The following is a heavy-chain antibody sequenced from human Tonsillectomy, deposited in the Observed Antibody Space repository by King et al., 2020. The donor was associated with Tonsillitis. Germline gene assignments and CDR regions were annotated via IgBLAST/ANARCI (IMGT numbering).Heavy chain of an antibody. CDR2: ISSDGSNK. Sequence: HWVRQAPGKGREWVAVISSDGSNKYYADSVQGRFTISRDNSKNTLYLQMNSLRAEDTAVYYCARDRDDYIFDYWVQGILVTVSS. D-gene: IGHD4/OR15-4a*01. CDR3: ARDRDDYIFDY. J-gene: IGHJ4*02. V-gene: IGHV3-33*05.